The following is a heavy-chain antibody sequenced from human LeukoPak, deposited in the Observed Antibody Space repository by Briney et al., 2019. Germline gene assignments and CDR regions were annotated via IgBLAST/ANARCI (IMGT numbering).Heavy chain of an antibody. CDR1: GGSFSGYY. V-gene: IGHV4-34*01. Sequence: SETLSLTCAVYGGSFSGYYWSWIRQPPGKGLEWIGEINHSGSTNYNPSLKSRVTISVDTSKNQFSLKLSSVTAADTAVYYCARESYYYGMDVWGQGTTVTVSS. CDR3: ARESYYYGMDV. J-gene: IGHJ6*02. CDR2: INHSGST.